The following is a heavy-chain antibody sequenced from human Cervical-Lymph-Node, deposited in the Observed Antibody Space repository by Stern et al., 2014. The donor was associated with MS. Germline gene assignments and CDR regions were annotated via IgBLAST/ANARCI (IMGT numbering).Heavy chain of an antibody. CDR2: IIPVFDTL. CDR3: ARGGRSSSYFCPDY. Sequence: QVQLVESGSEVKKPGSSVKVSCKASGDTFRTYAFSWVRQAPGQGLEWMGGIIPVFDTLAYAQKFRGRVTITAAGSTTTAYMEVRSLTSEDTAVYYCARGGRSSSYFCPDYWGQGTLVTVSS. D-gene: IGHD6-13*01. V-gene: IGHV1-69*01. J-gene: IGHJ4*02. CDR1: GDTFRTYA.